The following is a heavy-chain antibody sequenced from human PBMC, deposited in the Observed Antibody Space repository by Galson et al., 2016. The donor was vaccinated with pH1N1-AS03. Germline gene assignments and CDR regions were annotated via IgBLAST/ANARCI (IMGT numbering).Heavy chain of an antibody. D-gene: IGHD3-22*01. CDR2: ISSSGNYK. Sequence: SLRLSCAASGFTSSSYSMNWVRQAPGKGLEWVSSISSSGNYKYYADSVKGRFTVSRDNAMNSLYLQMNSLRAEDTVLYYCARSRSPDYYDSSTYRPDAFDIWGQGTMVTVSS. J-gene: IGHJ3*02. V-gene: IGHV3-21*01. CDR1: GFTSSSYS. CDR3: ARSRSPDYYDSSTYRPDAFDI.